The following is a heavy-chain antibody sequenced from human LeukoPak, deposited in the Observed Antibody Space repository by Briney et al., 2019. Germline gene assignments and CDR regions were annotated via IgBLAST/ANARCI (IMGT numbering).Heavy chain of an antibody. Sequence: VGSLRLSCAASGFSFSSYGMHWVRQAPGKGLECVAFIRYDVSNKYYADSVKGRFTISRDNSKNTLYLQMNSLRAEDTTVYYCAKDYCSSTSCYPDDAFDIWGQGTMVTVSS. CDR3: AKDYCSSTSCYPDDAFDI. CDR2: IRYDVSNK. D-gene: IGHD2-2*01. J-gene: IGHJ3*02. V-gene: IGHV3-30*02. CDR1: GFSFSSYG.